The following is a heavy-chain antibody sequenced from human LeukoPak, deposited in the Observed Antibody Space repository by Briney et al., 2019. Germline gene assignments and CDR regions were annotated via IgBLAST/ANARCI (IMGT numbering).Heavy chain of an antibody. D-gene: IGHD3-10*01. CDR1: GFTVSSNY. V-gene: IGHV3-53*01. J-gene: IGHJ3*02. Sequence: GGSLRLSCAASGFTVSSNYMSWVRQAPGKGLEWVSVIYSGGSTYYADSVKGRLTISRDNSKNTLYLQMNSLRAEDTAVYYCARPRVLLWFGADAFDIWGQGTMVTVSS. CDR2: IYSGGST. CDR3: ARPRVLLWFGADAFDI.